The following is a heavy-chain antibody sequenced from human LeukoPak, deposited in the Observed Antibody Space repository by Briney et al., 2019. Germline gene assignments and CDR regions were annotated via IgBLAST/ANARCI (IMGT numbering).Heavy chain of an antibody. J-gene: IGHJ4*02. V-gene: IGHV3-21*01. D-gene: IGHD1-26*01. CDR1: GFTFSSYS. CDR3: ARHDLGAPTFFDY. Sequence: GGSLRLSCAASGFTFSSYSMNWVRQAPGKGLEWVSSISGSSSYIYYADSMKGRFTISRDNAKNSLYLQMNSLRAEDTAVYYCARHDLGAPTFFDYWGQGTLVTVSS. CDR2: ISGSSSYI.